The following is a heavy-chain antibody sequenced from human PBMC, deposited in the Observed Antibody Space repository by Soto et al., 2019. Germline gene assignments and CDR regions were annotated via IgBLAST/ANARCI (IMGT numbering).Heavy chain of an antibody. CDR2: IKQDGSAK. V-gene: IGHV3-7*01. D-gene: IGHD3-16*01. Sequence: EVQLVESGGDLVQPGGSLRLSCTGSGFTFSNYWMNWVRRAPGKGLEWVANIKQDGSAKYYVDSVKGRFTISRDNATNAVDLQFNCLSADDTAVYYCTGGPGWGFDHWGQRTLVTVSS. CDR1: GFTFSNYW. CDR3: TGGPGWGFDH. J-gene: IGHJ4*02.